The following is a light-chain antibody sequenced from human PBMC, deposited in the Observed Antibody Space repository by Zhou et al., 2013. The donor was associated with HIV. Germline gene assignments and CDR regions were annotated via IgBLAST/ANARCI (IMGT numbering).Light chain of an antibody. V-gene: IGKV3-11*01. CDR3: LQRAKWPRT. CDR1: QSVGSD. CDR2: DAS. Sequence: EIVMTQSPATLSVSPGERATLSCRASQSVGSDLAWYQQKPGQAPSLIIYDASNRATGAPARFSGSGSGTDFTLTISSLEPEDFAVYYCLQRAKWPRTFGQGTKVEIK. J-gene: IGKJ1*01.